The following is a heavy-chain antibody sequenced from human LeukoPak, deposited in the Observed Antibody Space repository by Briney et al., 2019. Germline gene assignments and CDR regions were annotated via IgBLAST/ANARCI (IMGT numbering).Heavy chain of an antibody. CDR1: GFTFTDYS. CDR3: ARDRPTGASRLFVVQ. V-gene: IGHV3-21*01. Sequence: GGSLRLSCAPSGFTFTDYSMTWVREAPGKGLEWVSSMSSGSRYIYYADSVRGRFTISRDNAKNSLYLLMNSLRAEDTAVYYCARDRPTGASRLFVVQWGQGTLVTVSS. D-gene: IGHD3-3*01. CDR2: MSSGSRYI. J-gene: IGHJ4*02.